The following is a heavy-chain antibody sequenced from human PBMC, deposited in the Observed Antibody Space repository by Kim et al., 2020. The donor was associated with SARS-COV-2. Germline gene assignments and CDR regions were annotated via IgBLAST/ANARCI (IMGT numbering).Heavy chain of an antibody. CDR1: GYTFTSYG. Sequence: ASVKVSCKASGYTFTSYGISWVRQAPGQGLEWMGWISAYNGNTNYAQKLQGRVTMTTDTSTSTAYMELRSLRSDDTAVYYCARESRLNSLYIVVVHNYYGMDVWGQETTVTVSS. V-gene: IGHV1-18*01. CDR3: ARESRLNSLYIVVVHNYYGMDV. J-gene: IGHJ6*02. D-gene: IGHD2-15*01. CDR2: ISAYNGNT.